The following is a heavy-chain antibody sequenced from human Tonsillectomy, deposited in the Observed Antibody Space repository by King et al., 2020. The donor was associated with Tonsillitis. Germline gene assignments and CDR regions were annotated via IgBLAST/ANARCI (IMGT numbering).Heavy chain of an antibody. D-gene: IGHD2-15*01. CDR2: ISGSGGST. Sequence: VQLVESGGGLVQPGGSLRLSCAASGFTFSSYAMSWVRQAPGKGLEWVSAISGSGGSTYYADSVKGRFTISRDNSKNTLYLQMDSLRAEDTAVYYCAKAPIRPGRYCSGGSCYGDFDYWGQGTLVTVSS. CDR3: AKAPIRPGRYCSGGSCYGDFDY. CDR1: GFTFSSYA. J-gene: IGHJ4*02. V-gene: IGHV3-23*04.